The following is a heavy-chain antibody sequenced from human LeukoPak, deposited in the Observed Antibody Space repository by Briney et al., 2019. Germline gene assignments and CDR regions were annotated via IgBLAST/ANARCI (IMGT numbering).Heavy chain of an antibody. Sequence: GGSLRLSCAASGFNFSNHWMHWVRQTPGKGPVWVSRIISDGSSTSYADSVKGRFTISRDNAKSTLYLQMNSLRAEDTAVYYCARDGSLPDYWGQGTLVTVSS. CDR1: GFNFSNHW. CDR3: ARDGSLPDY. CDR2: IISDGSST. V-gene: IGHV3-74*01. J-gene: IGHJ4*02.